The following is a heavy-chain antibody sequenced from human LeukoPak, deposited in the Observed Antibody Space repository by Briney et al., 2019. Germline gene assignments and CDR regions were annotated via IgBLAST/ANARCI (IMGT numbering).Heavy chain of an antibody. J-gene: IGHJ4*02. D-gene: IGHD3-10*01. CDR2: INTDTRGT. CDR1: GFTFSDYW. Sequence: GGSLRLSCAASGFTFSDYWMHWVRQAPGKGLVWVSIINTDTRGTYYADSVKGRFTISRDNAKNTLYPQMNSLRAEDTAVYYCARAGAHRFDYWGQGALVTVSS. V-gene: IGHV3-74*01. CDR3: ARAGAHRFDY.